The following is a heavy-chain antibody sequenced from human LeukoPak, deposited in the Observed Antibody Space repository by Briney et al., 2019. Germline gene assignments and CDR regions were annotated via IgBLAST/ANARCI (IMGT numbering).Heavy chain of an antibody. J-gene: IGHJ5*02. CDR3: AKDNRVRAVRELPSGWFDP. D-gene: IGHD2-15*01. V-gene: IGHV3-9*01. Sequence: GGSLRLSCAASGFTFDDYAMHWVRQAPGKGLEWVSGISWNSGSIGYADSVKGRFTISRDNAKNSLYLQMNSLRAEDTALYYCAKDNRVRAVRELPSGWFDPWGQGTLVTVSS. CDR1: GFTFDDYA. CDR2: ISWNSGSI.